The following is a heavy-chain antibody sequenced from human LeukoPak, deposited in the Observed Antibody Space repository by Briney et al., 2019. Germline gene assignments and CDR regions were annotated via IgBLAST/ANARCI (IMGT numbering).Heavy chain of an antibody. CDR1: RGTFSSYA. D-gene: IGHD6-6*01. V-gene: IGHV1-69*05. Sequence: GASVKVSCKASRGTFSSYAISWVRQAPGQGLEWMGGIIPIFGTANYAQTFQGRVTITTDESTSTAYMELSSLRSEDTAVYYCGRGEIGSSSPFDYWGQGTLVTVSS. CDR2: IIPIFGTA. CDR3: GRGEIGSSSPFDY. J-gene: IGHJ4*02.